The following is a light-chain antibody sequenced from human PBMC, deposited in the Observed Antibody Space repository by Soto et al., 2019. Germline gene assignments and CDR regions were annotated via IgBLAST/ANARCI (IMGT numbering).Light chain of an antibody. V-gene: IGLV2-18*02. J-gene: IGLJ3*02. CDR2: EVS. CDR1: SSDVGSYNR. CDR3: SSLTTASTGV. Sequence: QSALTQPPSVSGSPGQSVTISCTGTSSDVGSYNRVSWYPQPPGTAPKLMIYEVSNRPSGVPDRFSGSKSGNTASLTISGLQAEDEAAYYCSSLTTASTGVFGGGTRLTVL.